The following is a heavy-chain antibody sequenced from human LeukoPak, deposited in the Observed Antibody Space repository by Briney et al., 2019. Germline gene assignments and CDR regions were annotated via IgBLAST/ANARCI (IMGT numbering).Heavy chain of an antibody. CDR1: GLAVSSTF. J-gene: IGHJ2*01. CDR2: IYSGGTT. Sequence: GGSLRLSCAPSGLAVSSTFMSWVRQAPGRGLEWVSIIYSGGTTHYADSVKGRFTISRDNAKNMLYLQMDSLRVGDTAIYYCARNTDYYGSGTYGYFDHWGRGTLVTASS. D-gene: IGHD3-10*01. CDR3: ARNTDYYGSGTYGYFDH. V-gene: IGHV3-53*01.